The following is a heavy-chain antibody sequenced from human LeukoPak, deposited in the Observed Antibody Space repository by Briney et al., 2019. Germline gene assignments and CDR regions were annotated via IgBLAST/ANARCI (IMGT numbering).Heavy chain of an antibody. CDR3: ARESTRDRPGS. V-gene: IGHV3-7*01. D-gene: IGHD5/OR15-5a*01. CDR2: MNQDESDK. CDR1: GFTFSSYA. J-gene: IGHJ5*02. Sequence: PGGSLRLSCAASGFTFSSYAMSWVRQAPGKGLEWVANMNQDESDKNYLDSVKGRFTISRDNAKNSLYLQMNSLRAEDTAVYYCARESTRDRPGSWGQGTLVTVSS.